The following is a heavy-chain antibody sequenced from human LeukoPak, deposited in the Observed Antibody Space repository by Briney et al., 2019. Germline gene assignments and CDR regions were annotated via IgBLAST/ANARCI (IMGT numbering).Heavy chain of an antibody. Sequence: SETLSLTCAVYGGSFSGYYWSWIRQPPGKGLEWIGEINHSGSTNYNPSLKSRVTISVDTSKNQFSLKLSSVTAADTAVYYCARGIGRSSRYPDYWGQGTLVTVSS. CDR2: INHSGST. CDR1: GGSFSGYY. D-gene: IGHD6-13*01. J-gene: IGHJ4*02. V-gene: IGHV4-34*01. CDR3: ARGIGRSSRYPDY.